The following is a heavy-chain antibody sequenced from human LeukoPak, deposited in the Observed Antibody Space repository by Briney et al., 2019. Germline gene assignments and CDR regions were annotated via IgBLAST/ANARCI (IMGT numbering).Heavy chain of an antibody. J-gene: IGHJ4*02. CDR1: GFPFCSFA. D-gene: IGHD6-19*01. CDR2: ISGRGDST. Sequence: GGSLSLSCAASGFPFCSFAMSWVRQAPGKGVEWVSAISGRGDSTYYADSVKGRFTISRDNSKNTLYLQMNSLRAEDTAVYYCAKDRVGGWPQFDYWGQGTLVTVSS. V-gene: IGHV3-23*01. CDR3: AKDRVGGWPQFDY.